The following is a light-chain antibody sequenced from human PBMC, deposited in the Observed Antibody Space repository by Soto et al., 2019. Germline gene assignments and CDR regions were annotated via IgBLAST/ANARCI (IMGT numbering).Light chain of an antibody. CDR3: SSYTSSSTLAV. CDR2: DVN. V-gene: IGLV2-14*01. CDR1: SSDVGGYNY. Sequence: QSVLTQPASVSGSPGQSITISCTGTSSDVGGYNYVSWYQQDPGKAPKLMIYDVNNRPSGVSNRFSGSKSGNTAFLTISGLQAEDEAYYYCSSYTSSSTLAVFGGGTKLTVL. J-gene: IGLJ2*01.